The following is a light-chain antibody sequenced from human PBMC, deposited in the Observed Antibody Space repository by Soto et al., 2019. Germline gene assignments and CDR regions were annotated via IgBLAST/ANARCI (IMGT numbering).Light chain of an antibody. J-gene: IGLJ1*01. CDR3: SSYAGNFHFV. V-gene: IGLV2-11*01. CDR1: SSDVGAYNY. CDR2: DVN. Sequence: QSALTQPRSVSGSPGQSVTISCTGTSSDVGAYNYVSWYQQHPGKAPNHIIYDVNKRPSGVPGRLSASKSGNTASLTISGLQAEDEADYYCSSYAGNFHFVFGSGTKLTVL.